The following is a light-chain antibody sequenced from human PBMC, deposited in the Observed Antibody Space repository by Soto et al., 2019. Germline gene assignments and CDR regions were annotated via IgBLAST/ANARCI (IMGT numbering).Light chain of an antibody. CDR1: QSVTKN. CDR2: GAS. J-gene: IGKJ4*01. V-gene: IGKV3-15*01. Sequence: EIVMTQSPATLSVSPGERATLSCRARQSVTKNLAWYQQKPGQAPRLLFYGASTRATGIPARFSGSGSGAEFPPTITGLQSEDFAVYYCQHYNNGPLTFGGGTKVEIK. CDR3: QHYNNGPLT.